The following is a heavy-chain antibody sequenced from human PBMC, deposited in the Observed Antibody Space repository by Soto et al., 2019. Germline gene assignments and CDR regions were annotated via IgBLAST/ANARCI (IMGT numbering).Heavy chain of an antibody. CDR1: GGSFSGYY. J-gene: IGHJ3*02. D-gene: IGHD6-19*01. CDR2: VNPTGST. Sequence: SETLSLTCAVYGGSFSGYYWSWIRQSPGKGLEWIGEVNPTGSTKYDPSLKSRVTISVDTSKNQFSLNLNSVTAADTALYYCARSREQWLVDAFDIWGQGTMVTVSS. V-gene: IGHV4-34*01. CDR3: ARSREQWLVDAFDI.